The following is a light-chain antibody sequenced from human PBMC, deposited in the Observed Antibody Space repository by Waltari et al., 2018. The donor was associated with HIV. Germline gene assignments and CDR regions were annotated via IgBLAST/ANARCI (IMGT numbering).Light chain of an antibody. J-gene: IGLJ2*01. CDR2: KNN. CDR1: PANIGRKY. CDR3: AAWDDSLSGVV. Sequence: QSVLTQPPSASGPPGQRVTISCSGSPANIGRKYVYWYQHLQGTAPKLLIYKNNQRPSGVPDRFSGSKSGTSASLAISGLRSEDEADYYCAAWDDSLSGVVFGGGTKLTVL. V-gene: IGLV1-47*01.